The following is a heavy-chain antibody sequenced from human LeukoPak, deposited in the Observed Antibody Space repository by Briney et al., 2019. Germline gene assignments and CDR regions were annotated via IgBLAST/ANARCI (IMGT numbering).Heavy chain of an antibody. J-gene: IGHJ4*02. CDR2: INHSGST. CDR1: GGSFSGYY. Sequence: SETLSLTCAVYGGSFSGYYWSWIRQPPGKGLEWIGEINHSGSTNYNPSLKSRVTISVDTSKNQFSLKLSSVTAADTAVYCCARGINSGYRPEINYWGQGTLVTVSS. V-gene: IGHV4-34*01. CDR3: ARGINSGYRPEINY. D-gene: IGHD5-12*01.